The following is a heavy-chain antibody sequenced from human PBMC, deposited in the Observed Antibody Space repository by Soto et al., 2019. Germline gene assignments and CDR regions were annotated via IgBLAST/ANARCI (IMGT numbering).Heavy chain of an antibody. CDR3: ARGSRPWSGYYHYYYGMDV. CDR2: INPNSGGT. CDR1: GYTFTGYY. V-gene: IGHV1-2*02. J-gene: IGHJ6*02. Sequence: QVQLVQSGAEVKKPGASVKVSCKASGYTFTGYYMHWVRQAPGQGLEWMGWINPNSGGTNYAQKFQGRATMTRDTSISTAYMEPGRLRSYDTAVYYCARGSRPWSGYYHYYYGMDVWGQGPTVTVSS. D-gene: IGHD3-3*01.